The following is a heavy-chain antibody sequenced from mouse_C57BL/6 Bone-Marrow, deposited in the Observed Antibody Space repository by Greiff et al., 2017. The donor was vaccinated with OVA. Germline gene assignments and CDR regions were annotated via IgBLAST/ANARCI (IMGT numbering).Heavy chain of an antibody. CDR1: GFTFTDYY. Sequence: VQLKQSGGGLVQPGGSLSLSCAASGFTFTDYYMSWVRQPPGKALEWLGFIRNKANGYTTEYSASVKGRFTISRDNSQSILYLQMNALRAEDSATYYCARYRRMDYWGQGTSVTVSS. CDR2: IRNKANGYTT. CDR3: ARYRRMDY. J-gene: IGHJ4*01. V-gene: IGHV7-3*01.